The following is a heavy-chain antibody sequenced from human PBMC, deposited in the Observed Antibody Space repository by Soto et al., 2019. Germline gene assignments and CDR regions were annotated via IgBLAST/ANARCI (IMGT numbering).Heavy chain of an antibody. CDR2: IYYSGST. CDR1: GGSISSGGYY. J-gene: IGHJ4*02. Sequence: SETLSLTCTVSGGSISSGGYYWSWIRQHPGKGLEWIGYIYYSGSTYYNPSLKSRVTISVDTSKNQFSLKLSSVTAADTAVYYCARLRVGFGELLTYWGQGTLVTVSS. D-gene: IGHD3-10*01. V-gene: IGHV4-31*03. CDR3: ARLRVGFGELLTY.